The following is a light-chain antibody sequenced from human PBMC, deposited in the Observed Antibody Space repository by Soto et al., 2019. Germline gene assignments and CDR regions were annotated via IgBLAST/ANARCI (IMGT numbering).Light chain of an antibody. CDR1: QSVSSY. J-gene: IGKJ5*01. Sequence: EIVLTQSPATLSLSPGERATLSCRASQSVSSYLAWYQQKPGQAPRLLIYDASNRATGIPARFSGSGSGTDFTLTISSLEPEDFAVYYCQQRSNWLTFGQGTRPEIK. CDR2: DAS. V-gene: IGKV3-11*01. CDR3: QQRSNWLT.